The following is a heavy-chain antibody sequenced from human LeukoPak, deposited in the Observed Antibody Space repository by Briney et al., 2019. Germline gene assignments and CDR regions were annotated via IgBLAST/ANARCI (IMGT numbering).Heavy chain of an antibody. V-gene: IGHV1-2*02. CDR2: INPNSGGT. D-gene: IGHD1-26*01. Sequence: ASVKVSCKAPGYTFTGYYMHWVRQAPGQGLEWMGWINPNSGGTNYAQKFQGRVTMTRDTSISTAYMELRSLRSDDTAVYYCARDEGGSYYEFDYWGQGTLVTVSS. CDR1: GYTFTGYY. J-gene: IGHJ4*02. CDR3: ARDEGGSYYEFDY.